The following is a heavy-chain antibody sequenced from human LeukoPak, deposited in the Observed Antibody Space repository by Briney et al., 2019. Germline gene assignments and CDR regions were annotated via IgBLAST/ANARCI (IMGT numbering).Heavy chain of an antibody. CDR1: GFTFNKYS. CDR3: AKDGWLESGRTPFYFDS. J-gene: IGHJ4*02. D-gene: IGHD3-10*01. V-gene: IGHV3-48*01. Sequence: GGSLRLSWVASGFTFNKYSMNWVRQAPGKGLQWLSYISGTSRTIYYADSVKGRFAISRDNARNSLYLQMSSLRVEDTAVYYCAKDGWLESGRTPFYFDSWGQGTLVTVSS. CDR2: ISGTSRTI.